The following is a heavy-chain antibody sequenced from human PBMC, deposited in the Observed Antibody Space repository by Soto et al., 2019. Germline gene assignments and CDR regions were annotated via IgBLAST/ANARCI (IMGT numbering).Heavy chain of an antibody. V-gene: IGHV2-5*02. J-gene: IGHJ4*02. D-gene: IGHD3-10*01. CDR1: GFSLTTRGVA. Sequence: QITLKESGPTLVKPTQTLTLTCTFSGFSLTTRGVAVGWIRQPPGKALEWLALIYWDDDEGYSPSLKSRLTITKHTSKNQVVLRMTNMDPVDTATYYCAHRPRGFSYYFDYWGQGTLVTVSS. CDR2: IYWDDDE. CDR3: AHRPRGFSYYFDY.